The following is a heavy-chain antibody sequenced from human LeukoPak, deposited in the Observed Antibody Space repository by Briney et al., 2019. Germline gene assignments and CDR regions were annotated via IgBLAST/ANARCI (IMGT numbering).Heavy chain of an antibody. D-gene: IGHD3-10*01. CDR1: GASVTSGGFY. CDR3: ARHSGSGSLSRPFDP. V-gene: IGHV4-39*01. CDR2: VYYTGST. J-gene: IGHJ5*02. Sequence: SDTLSLTCSVSGASVTSGGFYWRWLRQPPGKGLEWIATVYYTGSTYYNPSLKSRVTISIDTSKNQFSLNLRSVIAADTAVYYCARHSGSGSLSRPFDPWGQGTLVTVSS.